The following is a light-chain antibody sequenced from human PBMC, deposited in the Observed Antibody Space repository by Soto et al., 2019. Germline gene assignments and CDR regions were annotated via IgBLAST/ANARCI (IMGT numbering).Light chain of an antibody. CDR1: QSVSSY. CDR2: DAS. CDR3: QQRSNWLIT. Sequence: EIVLIQSPATLSISPGERATLSCRASQSVSSYLAWYQQKPGQAPRLLIYDASNRATGIPARFSGSGSGTDFTLTISSLEPEDFADYNCQQRSNWLITFGQGTRLEIK. V-gene: IGKV3-11*01. J-gene: IGKJ5*01.